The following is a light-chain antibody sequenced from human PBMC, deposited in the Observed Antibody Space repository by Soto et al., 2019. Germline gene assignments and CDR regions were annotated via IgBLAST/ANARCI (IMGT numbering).Light chain of an antibody. CDR1: QSLLHSDGKTY. J-gene: IGKJ1*01. Sequence: DIVMTQTPLSLSVTPGQPASISCQSSQSLLHSDGKTYLSWYLQRPGQSLQLLIYEVSNRFSGVTERFYGGGSGTDSTLKIRWVEAEDVGLYYCMHSVEIPPTFEQGTKVEIK. CDR2: EVS. V-gene: IGKV2D-29*02. CDR3: MHSVEIPPT.